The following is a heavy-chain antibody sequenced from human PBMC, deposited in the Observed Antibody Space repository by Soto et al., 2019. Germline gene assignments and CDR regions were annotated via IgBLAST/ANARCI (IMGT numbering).Heavy chain of an antibody. CDR2: INSDGSST. Sequence: PGGSLRLSCAASGFTFSSYVMNWVRQAPGKGLEWVSRINSDGSSTSYADSVKGRFSISRDNAKNTLYLQMNSLRAEDTAVYYCARGGWYYYYGMDVWGQGTTVTVSS. CDR1: GFTFSSYV. CDR3: ARGGWYYYYGMDV. V-gene: IGHV3-74*01. D-gene: IGHD2-15*01. J-gene: IGHJ6*02.